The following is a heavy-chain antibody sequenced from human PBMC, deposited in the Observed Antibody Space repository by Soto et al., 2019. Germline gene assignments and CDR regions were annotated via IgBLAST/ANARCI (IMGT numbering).Heavy chain of an antibody. V-gene: IGHV4-4*07. D-gene: IGHD6-13*01. J-gene: IGHJ4*02. CDR2: IHTTDGT. CDR3: ARALSSAAGLYFHF. Sequence: SETLSLTCTVSGGSISSYYWSWIRQPAGKGMEWIGRIHTTDGTNYNPSLKSRVTMSIDTSNNQFPLKLSSLTAADTAVYYCARALSSAAGLYFHFWGQGTMVAVYS. CDR1: GGSISSYY.